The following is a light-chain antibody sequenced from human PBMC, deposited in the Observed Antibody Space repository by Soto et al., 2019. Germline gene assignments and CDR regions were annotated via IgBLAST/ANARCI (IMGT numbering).Light chain of an antibody. CDR3: QSADSSGTKGV. CDR2: KDS. J-gene: IGLJ2*01. Sequence: SYELTQPPSVSVSPGQTARITCSGDALPKQYAYWYQQKPGQAPVLVIYKDSERPSGIPERFSGSSSGTTVTLTISGVQAEDEAEYYCQSADSSGTKGVFGGGTKLTVL. CDR1: ALPKQY. V-gene: IGLV3-25*03.